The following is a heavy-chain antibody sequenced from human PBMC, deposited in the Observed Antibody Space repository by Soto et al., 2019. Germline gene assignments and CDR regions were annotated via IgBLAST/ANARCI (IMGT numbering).Heavy chain of an antibody. CDR3: ARTTSSGYDYYYYYGMDV. J-gene: IGHJ6*02. V-gene: IGHV1-18*01. CDR2: ISAYNGNT. D-gene: IGHD5-12*01. CDR1: GYTFTSYG. Sequence: QVQLVQSGAEVKKPGASVKVSCKASGYTFTSYGISWVRQAPGQGLEWMGWISAYNGNTNYAQKLQGRVTMTTDTSTSTGYMELRSLRSDDTAVYYCARTTSSGYDYYYYYGMDVWGQGTTVTVSS.